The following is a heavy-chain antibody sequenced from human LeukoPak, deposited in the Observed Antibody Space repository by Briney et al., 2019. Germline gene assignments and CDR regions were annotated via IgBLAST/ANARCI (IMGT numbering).Heavy chain of an antibody. CDR1: GGSISSYY. V-gene: IGHV4-59*01. J-gene: IGHJ4*02. D-gene: IGHD4-23*01. Sequence: PSETLSLTCTDSGGSISSYYWSWSRQPPGEGREWIGYIYYSGSTNYNPSLKSRVPISVATSKNQFSLKLSSVTAADTAAYYCARGTYGGNSITSFDYWGQGTLVTVSS. CDR2: IYYSGST. CDR3: ARGTYGGNSITSFDY.